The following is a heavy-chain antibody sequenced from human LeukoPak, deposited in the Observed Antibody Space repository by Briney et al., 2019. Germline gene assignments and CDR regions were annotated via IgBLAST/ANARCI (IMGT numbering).Heavy chain of an antibody. Sequence: GGSLRLSCAASGFTFSSYAMSWVRQAPGKGLEWVSAISDSGGSTYYADSVKGRFISSRDNSKNTLYLQMSSLRAEDTAVYYCARYAVVGTPFFDYWGQGTLVTVSS. V-gene: IGHV3-23*01. CDR2: ISDSGGST. CDR1: GFTFSSYA. J-gene: IGHJ4*02. D-gene: IGHD2-15*01. CDR3: ARYAVVGTPFFDY.